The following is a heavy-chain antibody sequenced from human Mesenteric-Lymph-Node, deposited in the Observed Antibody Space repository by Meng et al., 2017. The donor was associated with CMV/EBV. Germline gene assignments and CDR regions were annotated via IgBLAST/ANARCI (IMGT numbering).Heavy chain of an antibody. CDR3: ARVSSVSSSSL. CDR1: GGSIIGYF. Sequence: LSCGVYGGSIIGYFGSWIRQPPGKGLEWIGEISHAGTTNYNPSLKSRVSLSLDMSKNQFSLNLSSVTAADTAVYYCARVSSVSSSSLWGQGTLVTVSS. CDR2: ISHAGTT. J-gene: IGHJ4*02. V-gene: IGHV4-34*01. D-gene: IGHD6-6*01.